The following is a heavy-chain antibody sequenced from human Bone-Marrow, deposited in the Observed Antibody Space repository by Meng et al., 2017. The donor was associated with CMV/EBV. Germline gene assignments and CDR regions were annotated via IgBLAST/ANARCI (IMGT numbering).Heavy chain of an antibody. Sequence: GESLKISCKGSGYRFTTYWISWVRQMPGKGLEWMAIIYPGDSNTRYGPSFQGQVTISADRSTSTAYLQWSSLKASDTAVYYCARSYTNYYYGMDVWGQGPTVNGAS. CDR3: ARSYTNYYYGMDV. CDR1: GYRFTTYW. D-gene: IGHD3-10*01. J-gene: IGHJ6*01. CDR2: IYPGDSNT. V-gene: IGHV5-51*01.